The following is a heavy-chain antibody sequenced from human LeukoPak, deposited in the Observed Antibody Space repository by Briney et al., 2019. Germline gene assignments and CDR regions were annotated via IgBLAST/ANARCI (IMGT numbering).Heavy chain of an antibody. CDR1: GFTFTNYW. CDR3: GRAGPVTKDHFMDV. J-gene: IGHJ6*03. D-gene: IGHD2-2*01. V-gene: IGHV3-7*01. CDR2: IYLDGSRA. Sequence: GGSLRLSCALSGFTFTNYWMSWARQSPGKGLEWVAHIYLDGSRAYYVDSVKGRFTISRDNAKNSLFLQMNSLSAEDTAVYYCGRAGPVTKDHFMDVWGKGTTVTVSS.